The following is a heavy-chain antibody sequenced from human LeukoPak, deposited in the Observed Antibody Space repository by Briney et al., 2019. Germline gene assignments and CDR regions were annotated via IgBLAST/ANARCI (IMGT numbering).Heavy chain of an antibody. CDR2: ISGSGGST. CDR3: AKDLAAGIVVVTAGFDY. Sequence: PGWSLRLSCAASGFTFSSYAMSWVRQAPGKGPEWVSAISGSGGSTYYADSVKGRFTISRDNSKNTLYLQMSSLRAEDTAVYYCAKDLAAGIVVVTAGFDYWGQGTLVTVSS. V-gene: IGHV3-23*01. D-gene: IGHD2-21*02. J-gene: IGHJ4*02. CDR1: GFTFSSYA.